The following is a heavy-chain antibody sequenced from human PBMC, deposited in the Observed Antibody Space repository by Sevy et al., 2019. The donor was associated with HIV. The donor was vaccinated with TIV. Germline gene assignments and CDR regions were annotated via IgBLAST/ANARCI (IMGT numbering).Heavy chain of an antibody. CDR1: GYTFTSYD. CDR2: MNPNSGNT. V-gene: IGHV1-8*01. J-gene: IGHJ6*02. D-gene: IGHD3-10*01. CDR3: ARGTLGRGRGYYGMDV. Sequence: ASVKVSCKASGYTFTSYDINWVRQATGQGLEWMGWMNPNSGNTGYAQKFQGRVTMTRNTSISTAYMELSSLRSEDTAVYYCARGTLGRGRGYYGMDVWGQGTTVTVSS.